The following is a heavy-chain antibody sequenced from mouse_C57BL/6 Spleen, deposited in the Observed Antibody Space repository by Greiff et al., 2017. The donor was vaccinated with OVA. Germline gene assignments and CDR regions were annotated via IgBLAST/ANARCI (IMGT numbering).Heavy chain of an antibody. D-gene: IGHD4-1*01. CDR3: ARNWDGDY. Sequence: QVQLKQSGAELVRPGTSVKVSCKASGYAFTNYLIEWVKQRPGQGLEWIGVINPGSGGTNYNEKFKGKATLTADKSSSTAYMQLSSLASEDSAVYCCARNWDGDYWGQGTTLTVSS. CDR1: GYAFTNYL. V-gene: IGHV1-54*01. CDR2: INPGSGGT. J-gene: IGHJ2*01.